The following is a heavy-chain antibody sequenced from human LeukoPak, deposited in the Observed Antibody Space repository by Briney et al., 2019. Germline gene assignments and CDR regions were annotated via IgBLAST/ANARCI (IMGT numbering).Heavy chain of an antibody. CDR1: GFSFSSCA. CDR3: AKDARRSSGWWFFDH. CDR2: ISDSGDRT. Sequence: GGSLRLSCAASGFSFSSCALSWVRQAPGKGLEWVSAISDSGDRTYYADSVKGRFTLSRDNSKNTLYLQMNSLRAEDTAVYYCAKDARRSSGWWFFDHWGQGTLVTVSS. D-gene: IGHD6-19*01. J-gene: IGHJ4*02. V-gene: IGHV3-23*01.